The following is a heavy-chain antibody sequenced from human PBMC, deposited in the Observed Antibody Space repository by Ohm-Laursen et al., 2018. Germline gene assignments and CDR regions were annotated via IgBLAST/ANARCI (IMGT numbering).Heavy chain of an antibody. CDR2: ISSSGSTI. CDR1: GFTFSDYY. CDR3: ASASGSYYLRRDYYYGMDV. V-gene: IGHV3-11*01. D-gene: IGHD3-10*01. J-gene: IGHJ6*02. Sequence: GSLRLSCAASGFTFSDYYMSWIRQAPGKGLEWVSYISSSGSTIYYADSVKGRFTISRDNAKNSLYLQMNSLRAEDTAVYYCASASGSYYLRRDYYYGMDVWGQGTTVTVSS.